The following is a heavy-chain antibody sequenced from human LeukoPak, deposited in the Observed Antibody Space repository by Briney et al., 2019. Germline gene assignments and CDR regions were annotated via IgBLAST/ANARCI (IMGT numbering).Heavy chain of an antibody. Sequence: GASVKVSCKVSGYTLTELPMHWVRQAPGKGLEWMGGFDPEDGETIYAQKFQGRVTMTEDTSIDTAYMELSSLRSEDTAVYYCAIPPVGQRWYYYYGMDVWGQGTTVTVSS. CDR1: GYTLTELP. J-gene: IGHJ6*02. V-gene: IGHV1-24*01. CDR3: AIPPVGQRWYYYYGMDV. CDR2: FDPEDGET. D-gene: IGHD2-15*01.